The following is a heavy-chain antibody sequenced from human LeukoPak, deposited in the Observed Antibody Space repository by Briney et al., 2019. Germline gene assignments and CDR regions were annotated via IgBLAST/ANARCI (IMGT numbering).Heavy chain of an antibody. V-gene: IGHV4-59*11. J-gene: IGHJ4*02. D-gene: IGHD3-22*01. CDR3: ARVFKFNDSSGYYFLYFDY. CDR1: GGSISSHY. CDR2: IYYSGST. Sequence: NPSETLSLTCTVSGGSISSHYWSWIRQPPGKGLEWIGYIYYSGSTNYNPSLKSRVTISVDTSKNQFSLKLSSVTAADTAVYYCARVFKFNDSSGYYFLYFDYWGQGTLVTVSS.